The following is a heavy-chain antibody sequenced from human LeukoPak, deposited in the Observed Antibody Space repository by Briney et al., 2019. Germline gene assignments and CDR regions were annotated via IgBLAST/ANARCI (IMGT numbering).Heavy chain of an antibody. CDR3: ARGEPALTSMLDY. V-gene: IGHV3-48*02. Sequence: PGGSLRLSCAASGFTFSTYSMDWVRQAPGKGLEWLAFISGSSSTIYYADSVKGRFTISRDNAKNSLYLQMNSLRDEDTALYYCARGEPALTSMLDYWGQGTRVTVSS. D-gene: IGHD3-3*02. J-gene: IGHJ4*02. CDR2: ISGSSSTI. CDR1: GFTFSTYS.